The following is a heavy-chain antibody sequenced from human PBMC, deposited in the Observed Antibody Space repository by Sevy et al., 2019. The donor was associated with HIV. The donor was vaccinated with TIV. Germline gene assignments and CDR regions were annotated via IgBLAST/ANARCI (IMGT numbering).Heavy chain of an antibody. CDR3: ANAYSGSYSHSCIYALDV. Sequence: GGSLRLSCIGSGFSFSYYGIHWVRQSPGKGLDWVALISHDGINEYYADSVKGRFTISRDNSKNTVYLEMNSLRNEDTAIYFCANAYSGSYSHSCIYALDVWGQGTTVTVSS. J-gene: IGHJ6*02. D-gene: IGHD1-26*01. CDR2: ISHDGINE. V-gene: IGHV3-30*18. CDR1: GFSFSYYG.